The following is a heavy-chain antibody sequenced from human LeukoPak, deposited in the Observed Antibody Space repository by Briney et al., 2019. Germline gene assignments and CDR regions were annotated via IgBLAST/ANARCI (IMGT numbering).Heavy chain of an antibody. CDR1: GCSISSYY. CDR3: ARAGVVTNPNSYWYFDL. Sequence: SETLSLTCAVSGCSISSYYWSWIRQPPGKGLEWIGYIYYGGSTNYNPSLESRVTISVDTSKNQLSLKLSSVTAADTAVYYCARAGVVTNPNSYWYFDLWGRGTLVTVSS. D-gene: IGHD3-3*01. CDR2: IYYGGST. J-gene: IGHJ2*01. V-gene: IGHV4-59*01.